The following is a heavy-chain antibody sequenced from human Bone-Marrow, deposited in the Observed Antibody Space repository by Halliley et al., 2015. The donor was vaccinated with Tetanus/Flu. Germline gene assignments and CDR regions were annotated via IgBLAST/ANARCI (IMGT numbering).Heavy chain of an antibody. J-gene: IGHJ4*02. V-gene: IGHV4-61*07. D-gene: IGHD6-13*01. CDR3: ASHGVSATGTGFLDS. CDR2: IFYSGTP. Sequence: IGYIFYSGTPNYNPSLRSRVTISLATSKNQFSLKLSSVTAADTAVYYCASHGVSATGTGFLDSWGQGTLVPVSS.